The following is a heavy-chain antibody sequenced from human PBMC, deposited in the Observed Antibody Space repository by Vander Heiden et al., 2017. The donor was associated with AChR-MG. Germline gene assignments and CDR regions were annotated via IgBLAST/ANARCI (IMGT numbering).Heavy chain of an antibody. V-gene: IGHV3-21*01. D-gene: IGHD5-12*01. CDR2: ISSSSSYI. CDR1: GFTFSSYS. J-gene: IGHJ4*02. CDR3: ARARDGYNCPDY. Sequence: EVQLVESGGGLVKPGGSLRLSCAASGFTFSSYSTNWVRQAPGKGLEWVSSISSSSSYIYYADSVKGRFTISRDNAKNSLYLQMNSLRAEDTAVYYCARARDGYNCPDYWGQGTLVTVSS.